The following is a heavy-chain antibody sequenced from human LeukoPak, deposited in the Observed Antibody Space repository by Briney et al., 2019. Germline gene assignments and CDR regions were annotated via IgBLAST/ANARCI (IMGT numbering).Heavy chain of an antibody. CDR3: GRIFDRDI. CDR1: GGPIRNSY. CDR2: IHGTLGST. D-gene: IGHD3-3*01. V-gene: IGHV4-4*07. Sequence: PSETLSLTCTVSGGPIRNSYWSWVRHSAGTGMQWIGRIHGTLGSTNHNPSLKSRVVMSLDTSGNQFSLRLSAMSAADAATYYCGRIFDRDIWGQGTLVTVSP. J-gene: IGHJ3*02.